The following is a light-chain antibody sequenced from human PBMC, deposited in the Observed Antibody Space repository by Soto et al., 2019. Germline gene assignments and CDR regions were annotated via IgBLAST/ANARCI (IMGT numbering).Light chain of an antibody. Sequence: DIQMTQSLSTLSASVGDRVTITCRASQSISNWLAWYHQRPGKAPKLLIYKASSLEGGVPSRFSGSGSGTEFTLTIISLQPDDFAAYYCQQYDSYPYTFGQGTNLQIK. CDR2: KAS. V-gene: IGKV1-5*03. CDR3: QQYDSYPYT. J-gene: IGKJ2*01. CDR1: QSISNW.